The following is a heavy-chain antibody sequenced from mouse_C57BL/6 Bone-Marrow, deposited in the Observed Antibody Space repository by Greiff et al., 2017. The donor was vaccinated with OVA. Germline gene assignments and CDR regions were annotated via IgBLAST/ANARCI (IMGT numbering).Heavy chain of an antibody. CDR3: ARRGYSNFPFAY. V-gene: IGHV5-17*01. J-gene: IGHJ3*01. CDR1: GFTFSDYG. CDR2: ISSGSS. D-gene: IGHD2-5*01. Sequence: EVKLVESGGGLVKPGGSLKLSCAASGFTFSDYGMHWVRQAPEKGLEWVAYISSGSSGSSTISRDNAKNTLFLQMTSLRSEDTAMYYCARRGYSNFPFAYWGQGTLVTVSA.